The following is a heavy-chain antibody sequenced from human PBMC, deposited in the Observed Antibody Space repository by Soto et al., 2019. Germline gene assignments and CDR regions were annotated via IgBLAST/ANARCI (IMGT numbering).Heavy chain of an antibody. CDR1: GYTFTSYG. J-gene: IGHJ4*02. V-gene: IGHV1-18*04. Sequence: QVQLVQSGAEVKKPGASVKVSCKASGYTFTSYGISWVRQAPGQGLEWMGWISAYNGNTNIAPKRQGRVTMTTDTSTSTAYMELRSLRSDDTAVYYCARVPRGAWYSQSLYWGQGSLVTVSS. CDR3: ARVPRGAWYSQSLY. D-gene: IGHD6-13*01. CDR2: ISAYNGNT.